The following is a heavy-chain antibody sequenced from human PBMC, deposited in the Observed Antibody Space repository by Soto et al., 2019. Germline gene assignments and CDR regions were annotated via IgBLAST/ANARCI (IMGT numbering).Heavy chain of an antibody. Sequence: QVQLVESGGGLVKPGGSLRLSCAASGFTFSDYYMSWIRQAPGKGLEWVSYISSSGSTIYYADSVKGRFTISRDNAKNSLYLQMNSLRAEDTAVYYCARAPGYCSSTSCYVFHYFDYWGQGTPVTVSA. CDR1: GFTFSDYY. CDR2: ISSSGSTI. D-gene: IGHD2-2*01. V-gene: IGHV3-11*01. J-gene: IGHJ4*02. CDR3: ARAPGYCSSTSCYVFHYFDY.